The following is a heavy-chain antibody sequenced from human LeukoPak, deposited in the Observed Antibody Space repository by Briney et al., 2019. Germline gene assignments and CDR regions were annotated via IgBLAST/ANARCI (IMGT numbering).Heavy chain of an antibody. CDR2: MNPNSGNT. Sequence: VASVNVSCKTSGYTFSSYDINWVRQATGQGLEWMGWMNPNSGNTGYAQNFQGRVTMTRNPSISTAYMELSSLRSEDTAVYYCAREPLDGEGATIFDFWGQGTLVTVSS. CDR1: GYTFSSYD. CDR3: AREPLDGEGATIFDF. D-gene: IGHD1-26*01. J-gene: IGHJ4*02. V-gene: IGHV1-8*01.